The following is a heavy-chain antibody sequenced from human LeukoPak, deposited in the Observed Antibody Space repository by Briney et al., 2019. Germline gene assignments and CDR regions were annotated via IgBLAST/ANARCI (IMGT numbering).Heavy chain of an antibody. CDR2: IYYSGST. D-gene: IGHD1-26*01. Sequence: SETLSLTCTVSGGSFNSYYWSWIRQPPGKGLEWIGYIYYSGSTSYNPSLKSRVTISVDTSKTQFSLKLSSVTAADTAAYYCARQGVGATIDYWGQGTLVTVSS. CDR3: ARQGVGATIDY. J-gene: IGHJ4*02. V-gene: IGHV4-59*08. CDR1: GGSFNSYY.